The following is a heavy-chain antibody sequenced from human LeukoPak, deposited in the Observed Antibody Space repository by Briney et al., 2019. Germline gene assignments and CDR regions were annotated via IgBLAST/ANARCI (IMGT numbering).Heavy chain of an antibody. D-gene: IGHD2-15*01. V-gene: IGHV4-59*01. Sequence: PSETLSLTCTVSGASISNYYWSWTRQPPGKWLEWIGYIHNTGRSNYNPSLKSRVTISADTSKNQFSLRLSSVTAADTAIYYCARYAATGGPNWFDPWGPGTLVTVSS. CDR2: IHNTGRS. CDR1: GASISNYY. CDR3: ARYAATGGPNWFDP. J-gene: IGHJ5*02.